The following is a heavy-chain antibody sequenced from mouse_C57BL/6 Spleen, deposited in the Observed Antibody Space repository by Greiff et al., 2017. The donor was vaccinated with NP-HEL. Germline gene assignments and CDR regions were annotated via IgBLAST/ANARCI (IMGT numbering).Heavy chain of an antibody. CDR3: ARGGGTTVGGNFDY. CDR1: GYTFTSYW. D-gene: IGHD1-1*01. Sequence: QVQLQQPGAELVMPGASVKLSCKASGYTFTSYWMHWVKQRPGQGLEWIGEIDPSDSYTNYNQKFKGKSTLTVDKSSSTAYMQLSSLTSVDSAVYYCARGGGTTVGGNFDYWGQGTTLTVSS. CDR2: IDPSDSYT. V-gene: IGHV1-69*01. J-gene: IGHJ2*01.